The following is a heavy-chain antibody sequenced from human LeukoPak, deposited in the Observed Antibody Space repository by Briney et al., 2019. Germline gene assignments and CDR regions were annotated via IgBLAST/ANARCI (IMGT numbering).Heavy chain of an antibody. Sequence: GGSLRLSCAASGFTFSSYAMSWVRQAPGKGLEWVSAISGSGGSTYYADSVKGRFTISRDNSRSTLYLQMNSLWPEDTAVYYCVKDHGGHGPDSWGQGTLVTVSS. CDR2: ISGSGGST. CDR3: VKDHGGHGPDS. V-gene: IGHV3-23*01. D-gene: IGHD5-12*01. CDR1: GFTFSSYA. J-gene: IGHJ5*02.